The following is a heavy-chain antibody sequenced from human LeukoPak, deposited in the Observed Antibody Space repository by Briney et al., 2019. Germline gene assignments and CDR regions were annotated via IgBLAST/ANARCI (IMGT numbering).Heavy chain of an antibody. V-gene: IGHV3-66*01. D-gene: IGHD3-16*01. J-gene: IGHJ4*02. CDR1: GFTVSSNY. CDR2: IYSGGST. CDR3: ARAAYRDGGDY. Sequence: TGGSLRFSCAASGFTVSSNYMSWVRQAPGKGLEWVSVIYSGGSTYYADSVKGRFTISRDNSKNTLYLQMNSLRAEDTAVYYCARAAYRDGGDYWGQGTLVTVSS.